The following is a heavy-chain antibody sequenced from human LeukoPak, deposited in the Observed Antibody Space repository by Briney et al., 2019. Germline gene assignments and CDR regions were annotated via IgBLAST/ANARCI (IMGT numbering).Heavy chain of an antibody. V-gene: IGHV3-23*01. CDR1: GFTFSSYA. Sequence: DPGGALRLSCAASGFTFSSYAMNWVRQAPGKGLERVSAFSGSGGSTYYADSVKGRFTISRDNSKNTLYLQMNSLRAEDTAVYYCAKDMEQWLVRSFFDYWGQGTLVTVSS. J-gene: IGHJ4*02. CDR2: FSGSGGST. D-gene: IGHD6-19*01. CDR3: AKDMEQWLVRSFFDY.